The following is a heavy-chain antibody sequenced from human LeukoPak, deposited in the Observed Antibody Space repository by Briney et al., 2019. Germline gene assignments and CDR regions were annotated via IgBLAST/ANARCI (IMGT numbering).Heavy chain of an antibody. V-gene: IGHV4-39*07. D-gene: IGHD1-26*01. CDR2: IYYSGST. Sequence: SETLSLTCTVSGGSISSSSYYWGWIRQPPGKGLEWIGSIYYSGSTYYNPSLKSRDTISVDTSKNQFSLKLSSVTAADTAVYYCARDVQSYYYYYYMDVWGKGTTVTVSS. CDR3: ARDVQSYYYYYYMDV. CDR1: GGSISSSSYY. J-gene: IGHJ6*03.